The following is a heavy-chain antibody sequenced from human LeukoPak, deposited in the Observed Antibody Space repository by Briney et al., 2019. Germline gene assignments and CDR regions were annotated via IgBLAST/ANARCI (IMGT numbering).Heavy chain of an antibody. D-gene: IGHD3-22*01. CDR2: YYYSGSP. J-gene: IGHJ3*01. Sequence: PGGSLRLSCAASGSTFSDSYMSWIRQAPGKGLEWIGSYYYSGSPYYNPSLKRRVNISVDTSKNQLSLKLGSVIAADTALYYCAIHDSSGSGAFDVWGQGTMVTVSS. CDR3: AIHDSSGSGAFDV. V-gene: IGHV4-59*05. CDR1: GSTFSDSY.